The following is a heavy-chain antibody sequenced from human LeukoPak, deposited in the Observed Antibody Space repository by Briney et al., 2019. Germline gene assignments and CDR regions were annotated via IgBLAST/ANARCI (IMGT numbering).Heavy chain of an antibody. J-gene: IGHJ1*01. Sequence: SETLSLTCSVSGASISSTNYYWRWVRQVPGKGLEWIGYIYYSGRTYFNPSLRSRVSMSVDTSKSQFSLNLTSVTAADTAVYYCARVVPVPAEYFRHWGQGTLVTVSS. CDR2: IYYSGRT. CDR1: GASISSTNYY. V-gene: IGHV4-31*03. CDR3: ARVVPVPAEYFRH.